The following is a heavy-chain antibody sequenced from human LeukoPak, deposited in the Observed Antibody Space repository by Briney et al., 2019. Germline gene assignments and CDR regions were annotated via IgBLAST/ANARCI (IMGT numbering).Heavy chain of an antibody. D-gene: IGHD5-12*01. J-gene: IGHJ3*02. CDR1: GFIFSNYG. V-gene: IGHV3-9*01. CDR3: AKISLESGSEIDAFDI. Sequence: GGSLRLSCAASGFIFSNYGMNWVRQAPGKGLEWVSGISWNSGSIGYADSVKGRFTISRDNAKNSLYLQMNSLRAEDTALYYCAKISLESGSEIDAFDIWGQGTMVTVSS. CDR2: ISWNSGSI.